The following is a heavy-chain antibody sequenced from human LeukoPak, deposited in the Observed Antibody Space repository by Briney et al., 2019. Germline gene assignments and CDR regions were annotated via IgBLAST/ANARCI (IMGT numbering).Heavy chain of an antibody. V-gene: IGHV3-23*01. Sequence: GGSLRLSCAASGCTFDSYALSWVRQPPGQGLEWVSTITGNSRSTYHADSVKGRFTISRDNSKNTLFVQMNKLRDEDTAVYFCAKGPFGSYNFQYFDHWGQGTLVTVSS. CDR3: AKGPFGSYNFQYFDH. J-gene: IGHJ4*02. D-gene: IGHD2-15*01. CDR1: GCTFDSYA. CDR2: ITGNSRST.